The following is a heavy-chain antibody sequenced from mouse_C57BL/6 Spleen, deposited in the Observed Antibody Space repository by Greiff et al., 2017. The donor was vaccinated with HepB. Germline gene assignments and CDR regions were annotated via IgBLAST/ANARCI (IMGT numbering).Heavy chain of an antibody. V-gene: IGHV5-17*01. Sequence: EVKLMESGGGLVKPGGSLKLSCAASGFTFSDYGMHWVRQAPEKGLEWVAYISSGSSTIYYADTVTGRFTISRDNAKNTLFLQMTSLRSEDTAMYYCARRTSSGYFDYWGQGTTLTVSS. D-gene: IGHD3-1*01. CDR2: ISSGSSTI. CDR3: ARRTSSGYFDY. J-gene: IGHJ2*01. CDR1: GFTFSDYG.